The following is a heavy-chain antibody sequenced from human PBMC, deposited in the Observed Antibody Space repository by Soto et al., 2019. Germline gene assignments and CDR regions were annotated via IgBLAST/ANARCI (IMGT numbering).Heavy chain of an antibody. J-gene: IGHJ4*02. CDR2: INHSGST. CDR3: ARVRVTYYYGSGSDHRFDY. D-gene: IGHD3-10*01. V-gene: IGHV4-34*01. Sequence: PSETLSLTCAVYGGSFSGYYWSWIRQPPGKGLEWIGEINHSGSTNYNPSLKSRVTISVDTSKNQFSLKLSSVTAADTAVYYCARVRVTYYYGSGSDHRFDYWGQGTLVTVSS. CDR1: GGSFSGYY.